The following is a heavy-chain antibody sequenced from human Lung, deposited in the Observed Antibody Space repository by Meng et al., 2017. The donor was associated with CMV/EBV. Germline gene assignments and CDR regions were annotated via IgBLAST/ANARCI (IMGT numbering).Heavy chain of an antibody. V-gene: IGHV1-18*01. J-gene: IGHJ4*02. CDR3: AMSYTSTPWPY. D-gene: IGHD2-2*02. CDR2: ISAYNGQT. CDR1: GYCVTAYG. Sequence: QVNLGRVGLGRKKPVASVKLSCQAFGYCVTAYGISWVRQAPGQGLEWMGWISAYNGQTKLAQKFQGRVTMTSDTSTSTAYMELRNLRSNDTAVYYCAMSYTSTPWPYWGQGALVTVSS.